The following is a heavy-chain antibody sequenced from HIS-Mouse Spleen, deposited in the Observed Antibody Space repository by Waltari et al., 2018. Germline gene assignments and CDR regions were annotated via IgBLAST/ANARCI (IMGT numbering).Heavy chain of an antibody. V-gene: IGHV4-39*07. CDR3: AREIPYSSSWYDWYFDL. J-gene: IGHJ2*01. D-gene: IGHD6-13*01. Sequence: QLQLQESGPGLVQPSETLSLTCNVSGGSISRSSYSWGWIRQPPGKGLEWIGSIYYSGSTYYNPSLKSRVTISVDTSKNQFSLKLSSVTAADTAVYYCAREIPYSSSWYDWYFDLWGRGTLVTVSS. CDR2: IYYSGST. CDR1: GGSISRSSYS.